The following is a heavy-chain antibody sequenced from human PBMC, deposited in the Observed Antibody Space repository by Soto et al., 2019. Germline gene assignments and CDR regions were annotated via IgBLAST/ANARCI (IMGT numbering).Heavy chain of an antibody. Sequence: QVQLVQSGGEVKKPGASVRVCCKASGYSFSNFGISWVRQAPGQGLEWIGWISAFNSNTSFAQTFQGRVTMTTDTSTSTAYMELTSLRSDDTAVYYCARDRTLVSTTRAVDFWGQGTLITVSS. CDR3: ARDRTLVSTTRAVDF. CDR2: ISAFNSNT. J-gene: IGHJ4*02. D-gene: IGHD1-26*01. CDR1: GYSFSNFG. V-gene: IGHV1-18*01.